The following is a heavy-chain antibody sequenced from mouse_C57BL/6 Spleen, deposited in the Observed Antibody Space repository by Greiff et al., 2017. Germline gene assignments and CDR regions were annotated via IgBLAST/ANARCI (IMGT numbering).Heavy chain of an antibody. J-gene: IGHJ4*01. CDR3: TRGGGGYYYAMEY. V-gene: IGHV5-9-1*02. CDR2: ISSGGAYV. CDR1: GFTFSSYA. D-gene: IGHD1-1*02. Sequence: EVKVVESGEGLVKPGGSLKLSCAASGFTFSSYAMSWVRQTPEQRLEWVAYISSGGAYVYYADTVKGRFTSSRDNARNTLYLQMSRRKSEDTAMYYWTRGGGGYYYAMEYWGQGASVTVS.